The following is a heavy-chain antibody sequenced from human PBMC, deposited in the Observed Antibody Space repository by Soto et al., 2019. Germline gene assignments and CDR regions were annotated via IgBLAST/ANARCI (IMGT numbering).Heavy chain of an antibody. V-gene: IGHV3-30*18. CDR3: AKGGRQWLVTSDFNY. J-gene: IGHJ4*02. Sequence: GGSLRLSCAASGFTFSDYAMHWVRQAPGKGLEWVAVVPHDGRNTHYADSVKGRFTISRDSSKNTVSLEMTSLRAEDTAVYYCAKGGRQWLVTSDFNYWGQGALVTVPS. CDR2: VPHDGRNT. D-gene: IGHD6-19*01. CDR1: GFTFSDYA.